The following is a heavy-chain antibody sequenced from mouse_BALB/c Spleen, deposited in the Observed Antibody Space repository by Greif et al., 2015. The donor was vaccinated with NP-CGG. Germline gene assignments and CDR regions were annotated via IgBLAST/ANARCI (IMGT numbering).Heavy chain of an antibody. CDR3: ARRDSYYAMDY. CDR2: IYPGDGDT. Sequence: VQGVESGAELARPGASVKLSRKASGYTFTSYWMQWVKQRPGQGLEWIGAIYPGDGDTRYTQKFKGKATLTADKSSSTAYMQLSSLASEDSAVYYCARRDSYYAMDYWGQGTSVTVSS. V-gene: IGHV1-87*01. CDR1: GYTFTSYW. D-gene: IGHD3-3*01. J-gene: IGHJ4*01.